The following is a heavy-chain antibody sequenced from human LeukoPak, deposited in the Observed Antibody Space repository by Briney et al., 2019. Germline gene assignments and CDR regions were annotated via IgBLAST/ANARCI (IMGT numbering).Heavy chain of an antibody. Sequence: PGGSLRLSCAASGFTFSSYAMSWVRQAPGKGLEWVSIINDFSTDIHYADSVKGRYTISRDNAKNSLYLQMSSLRVEDTAVYYCARDMDQLPDENWGRGTLVTVSS. CDR1: GFTFSSYA. D-gene: IGHD1-1*01. J-gene: IGHJ4*02. CDR3: ARDMDQLPDEN. V-gene: IGHV3-21*01. CDR2: INDFSTDI.